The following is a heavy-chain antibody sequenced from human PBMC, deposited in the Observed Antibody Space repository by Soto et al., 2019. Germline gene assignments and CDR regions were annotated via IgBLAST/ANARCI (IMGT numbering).Heavy chain of an antibody. J-gene: IGHJ4*02. Sequence: PGGSLRLSCTASGFNFSFHAMSWVRQAPGKGLQWVSSIGVSPEHRYYLDSVKGRFTISRDSAKNTLYLDMTSLRGEDTALYYCARLPGRTAPRPDYWGRGTRVTVSS. CDR3: ARLPGRTAPRPDY. CDR2: IGVSPEHR. CDR1: GFNFSFHA. D-gene: IGHD5-18*01. V-gene: IGHV3-23*01.